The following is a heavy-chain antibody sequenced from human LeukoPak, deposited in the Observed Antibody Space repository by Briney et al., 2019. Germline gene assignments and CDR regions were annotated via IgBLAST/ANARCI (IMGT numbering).Heavy chain of an antibody. D-gene: IGHD4-17*01. CDR3: AREAEGDYGDSYSPLFDY. V-gene: IGHV1-46*01. Sequence: ASVKVSCKASGYTFTSYYMHWVRQAPGQGLEWMGIINPSGGSTSYAQKFQGRVTMTRDTSTSTVYMELSRLRSDDTAVYYCAREAEGDYGDSYSPLFDYWGQGTLVTVSS. CDR1: GYTFTSYY. J-gene: IGHJ4*02. CDR2: INPSGGST.